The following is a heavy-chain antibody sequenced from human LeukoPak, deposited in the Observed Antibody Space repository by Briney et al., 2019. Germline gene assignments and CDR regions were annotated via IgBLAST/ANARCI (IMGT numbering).Heavy chain of an antibody. J-gene: IGHJ3*02. CDR2: IGTAGDT. D-gene: IGHD6-6*01. CDR1: GFTFSSYD. V-gene: IGHV3-13*01. CDR3: ARGGPAARKDAFDI. Sequence: GGSLRLSCAASGFTFSSYDMPWVRQATGKGLEWVSAIGTAGDTYYPGSVKGRFTISRENAKNSLYLQMNSLRAVDTAVYYCARGGPAARKDAFDIWGQGTMVTVSS.